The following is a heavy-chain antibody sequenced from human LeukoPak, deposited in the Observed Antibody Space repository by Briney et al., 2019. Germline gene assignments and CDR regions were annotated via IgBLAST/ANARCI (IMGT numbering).Heavy chain of an antibody. CDR1: GFTFSSYS. D-gene: IGHD1-14*01. CDR3: ATSPAIRIRGSYYGMDV. V-gene: IGHV3-21*04. CDR2: ISSSSSYI. J-gene: IGHJ6*02. Sequence: TGGSLRLSCAASGFTFSSYSMNWVRQAPGKGLEWVSSISSSSSYIYYAGSVKGRFTISRDNSKNTLYLQMNSLRAEDTAVYYCATSPAIRIRGSYYGMDVWGQGTTVTVSS.